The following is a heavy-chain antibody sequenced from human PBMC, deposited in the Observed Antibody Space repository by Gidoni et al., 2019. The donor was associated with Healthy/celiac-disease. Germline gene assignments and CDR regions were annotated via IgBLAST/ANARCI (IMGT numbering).Heavy chain of an antibody. D-gene: IGHD2-15*01. V-gene: IGHV4-30-2*01. CDR2: IYHSGST. Sequence: QLQLQESGSGLVKPSQTLSLTCAVSGGPTSSGGYSWSWIRQPPGKGLEWIGYIYHSGSTYYNPSLKSRVTISVDRSKNQFSLKLSSVTAADTAVYYCARAAGGNPTPDYWGQGTLVTVSS. CDR3: ARAAGGNPTPDY. J-gene: IGHJ4*02. CDR1: GGPTSSGGYS.